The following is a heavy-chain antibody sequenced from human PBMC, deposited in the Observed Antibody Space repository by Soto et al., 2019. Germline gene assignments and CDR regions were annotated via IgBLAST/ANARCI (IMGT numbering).Heavy chain of an antibody. J-gene: IGHJ4*02. CDR2: IIPIFGTA. Sequence: QVQLVQSGAEVKKPGSSVKVSCKASGGTFSSYAISWVRQAPGQGLEWMGGIIPIFGTANYAQKFQGRVTITADYSTSTEYRELSSLRSEDTAVYYCGRDRYRDGIAAAYYFDCWGQGTLVTVAS. CDR3: GRDRYRDGIAAAYYFDC. D-gene: IGHD6-13*01. CDR1: GGTFSSYA. V-gene: IGHV1-69*12.